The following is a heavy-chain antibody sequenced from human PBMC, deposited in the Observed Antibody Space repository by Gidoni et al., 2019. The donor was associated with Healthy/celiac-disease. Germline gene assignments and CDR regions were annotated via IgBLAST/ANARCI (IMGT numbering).Heavy chain of an antibody. CDR2: IQYSGST. CDR1: VGSRRSGGYY. V-gene: IGHV4-31*03. CDR3: ARDRVASLGYCSSTSCYKHWFDP. J-gene: IGHJ5*02. Sequence: QVQLQESGPGLVKPSQTLSLTCTVSVGSRRSGGYYWSLIPQHPGKGLEWIGYIQYSGSTYYNPSLKSRVTISVDTSKNQFSLKLSSVTAADTAVYYCARDRVASLGYCSSTSCYKHWFDPWGQGTLVTVSS. D-gene: IGHD2-2*02.